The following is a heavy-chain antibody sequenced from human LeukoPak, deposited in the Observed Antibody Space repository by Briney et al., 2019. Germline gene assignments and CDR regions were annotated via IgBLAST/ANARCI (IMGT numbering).Heavy chain of an antibody. J-gene: IGHJ4*02. CDR3: ARADCSSTSCYGRGFDY. CDR1: GFTFSSYW. CDR2: INSDGSST. Sequence: PGGSLRLSCAASGFTFSSYWMHWVRQAPGKGLVWVSRINSDGSSTSYADSVKGRFTISRDNAKNTLYLQMNSLRAEDTAVYYCARADCSSTSCYGRGFDYWGQGTLVTVSS. D-gene: IGHD2-2*01. V-gene: IGHV3-74*01.